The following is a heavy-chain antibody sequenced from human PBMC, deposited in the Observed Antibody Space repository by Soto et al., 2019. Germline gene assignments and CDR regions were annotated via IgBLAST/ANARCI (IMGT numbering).Heavy chain of an antibody. CDR1: GGSISSGGYY. CDR3: ARAALFYGSASYYKATFDY. V-gene: IGHV4-31*03. D-gene: IGHD3-10*01. J-gene: IGHJ4*02. CDR2: SYYSGST. Sequence: PSETLSLTCTISGGSISSGGYYWSWIRQHPGKGLEWIGYSYYSGSTYYNPSLKSRVTISVDTSKNKFSLKLSSVTAADTAVYYCARAALFYGSASYYKATFDYWGQGTLVTVS.